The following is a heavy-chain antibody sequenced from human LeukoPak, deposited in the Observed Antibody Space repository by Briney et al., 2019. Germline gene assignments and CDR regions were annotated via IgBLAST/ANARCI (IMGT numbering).Heavy chain of an antibody. J-gene: IGHJ3*02. CDR2: VSGNAGRT. CDR3: AKSLIVVPAAADAFDI. V-gene: IGHV3-23*01. CDR1: GFTFSSYW. Sequence: GGSLRLSCAASGFTFSSYWMPWVRQAPGQGLEWVSAVSGNAGRTYYADSVKGRFTISRDNSTNTLYLQMGSLRAEDTALYFCAKSLIVVPAAADAFDIWGQGTMVTVSS. D-gene: IGHD2-2*01.